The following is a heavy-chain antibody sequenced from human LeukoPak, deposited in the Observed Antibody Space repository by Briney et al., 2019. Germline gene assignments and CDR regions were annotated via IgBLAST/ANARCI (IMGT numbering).Heavy chain of an antibody. Sequence: GGSLRLSCAASGFTFSSYAMSWVRQAPGKGLEWVSAISGSGGSTYYADSVKGRFTISRDNSKNTLYLQMNSLRAEDTAVYYCAKDCGYYGSSGYYDYYYYGMDVWGQGTTVTVSS. CDR2: ISGSGGST. CDR1: GFTFSSYA. J-gene: IGHJ6*02. CDR3: AKDCGYYGSSGYYDYYYYGMDV. V-gene: IGHV3-23*01. D-gene: IGHD3-22*01.